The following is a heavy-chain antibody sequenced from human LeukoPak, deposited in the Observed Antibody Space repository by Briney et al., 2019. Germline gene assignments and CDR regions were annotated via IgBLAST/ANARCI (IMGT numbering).Heavy chain of an antibody. D-gene: IGHD3-10*01. V-gene: IGHV4-4*07. J-gene: IGHJ4*02. CDR3: ARGGTYGSGRDQHTTLDY. CDR2: VHASGSP. CDR1: GGSISPYY. Sequence: SETLSLTCTVSGGSISPYYWSWIRQPAGKGLEWFGRVHASGSPNYNPSLKSRVIISVDKSKNQFSLNLNSVTAADTAVYYCARGGTYGSGRDQHTTLDYWGLGTLVTVSS.